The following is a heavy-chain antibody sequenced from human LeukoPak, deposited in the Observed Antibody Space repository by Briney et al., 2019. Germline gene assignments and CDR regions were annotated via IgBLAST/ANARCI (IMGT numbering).Heavy chain of an antibody. D-gene: IGHD3-3*01. Sequence: GGSLRLSCAASGFIFSNYAMSWVRQAPGKGLEWVSALSGSGGNTYYADSVKGRFTISRDNSKNTLYLQMNSLRAEDTAVYYCAKDPGGNYEFWSGYYDYWGQGTLVTVSS. J-gene: IGHJ4*02. CDR2: LSGSGGNT. CDR1: GFIFSNYA. V-gene: IGHV3-23*01. CDR3: AKDPGGNYEFWSGYYDY.